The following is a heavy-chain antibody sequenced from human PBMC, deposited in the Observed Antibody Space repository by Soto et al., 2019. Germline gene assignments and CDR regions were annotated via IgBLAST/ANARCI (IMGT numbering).Heavy chain of an antibody. V-gene: IGHV1-8*01. CDR2: MNPNSGNT. J-gene: IGHJ5*02. CDR1: GYTFTSYD. CDR3: ARGKHAYYYDSSGYYVNNWFDP. Sequence: AASVRVSCKASGYTFTSYDINWVRQATGQGLEWMGWMNPNSGNTGYAQKFQGRVTMTRNTSISTAYMELSSLRSEDTAVYYCARGKHAYYYDSSGYYVNNWFDPWGQGTLVTVSS. D-gene: IGHD3-22*01.